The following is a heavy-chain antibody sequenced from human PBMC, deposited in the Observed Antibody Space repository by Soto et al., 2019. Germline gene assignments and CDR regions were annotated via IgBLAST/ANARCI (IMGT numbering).Heavy chain of an antibody. CDR1: GGSISSSSFY. Sequence: QLLASGPGLVKPSETLSLTCTVSGGSISSSSFYWGWIRQPPGKGLEWIGSIYYSGNTYYNPSLKSRVTLSVDTSKNQFSLKLSSVTAADTAVYYCANLITTVTTHYFDYWGQGTLVTVSS. CDR3: ANLITTVTTHYFDY. J-gene: IGHJ4*02. D-gene: IGHD4-17*01. CDR2: IYYSGNT. V-gene: IGHV4-39*01.